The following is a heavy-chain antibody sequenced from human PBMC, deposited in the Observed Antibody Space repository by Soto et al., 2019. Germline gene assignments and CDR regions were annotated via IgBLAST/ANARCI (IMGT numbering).Heavy chain of an antibody. J-gene: IGHJ4*02. V-gene: IGHV1-69*06. CDR1: GGTFSSYA. CDR2: IIPIFGTA. CDR3: ARDQGLGSDSRCCYSL. D-gene: IGHD6-19*01. Sequence: QVQLVQSGAEVKKPGSSVKVSCKASGGTFSSYAISWVRQAPGQGLEWMGGIIPIFGTANYAQKFQGRVTITADKSTSTAYMELSSLRSDDKAVDFCARDQGLGSDSRCCYSLWGQGTLVTVSS.